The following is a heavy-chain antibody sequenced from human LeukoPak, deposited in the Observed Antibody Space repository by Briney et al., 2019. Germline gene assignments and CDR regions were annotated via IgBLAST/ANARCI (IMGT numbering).Heavy chain of an antibody. Sequence: GGSLRLSCAASGFTVSRDYMSWVRQAPGKGLEWVSVIYSNNSTYYADSVKGRFTISRDNAKNTLYLQMNSLRAEDTGVYYCASERWLQYWGQGTLVTVSS. J-gene: IGHJ4*02. CDR2: IYSNNST. V-gene: IGHV3-53*01. CDR1: GFTVSRDY. CDR3: ASERWLQY. D-gene: IGHD5-24*01.